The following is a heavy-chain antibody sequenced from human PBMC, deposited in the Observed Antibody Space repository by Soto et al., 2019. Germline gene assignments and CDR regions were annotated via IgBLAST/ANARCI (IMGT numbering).Heavy chain of an antibody. V-gene: IGHV3-23*01. J-gene: IGHJ3*01. Sequence: EVQLLESGGGLVQPGGSLRLSCALSGFTFSSNVMMWVRQAPGKGLQWVSSIRGSGDRTYYADSVKGRFTVSRDKSNNPLYLPMTTVTGDGTALYYCAWYLVDRDAFDVWGHGTMVIVSS. CDR2: IRGSGDRT. CDR3: AWYLVDRDAFDV. D-gene: IGHD2-15*01. CDR1: GFTFSSNV.